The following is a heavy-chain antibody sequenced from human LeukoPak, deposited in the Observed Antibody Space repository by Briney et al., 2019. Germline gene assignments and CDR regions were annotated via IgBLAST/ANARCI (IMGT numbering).Heavy chain of an antibody. CDR2: IYYSGST. CDR1: GGSISSYY. V-gene: IGHV4-59*08. J-gene: IGHJ6*02. Sequence: PSETLSLTCTVSGGSISSYYWSWIRQPPGKGLEWIGYIYYSGSTNYNPSLKSRVTISVDTSKNQFSLKLSSVTAADTAVYYCASLVSGYCSGGSCSTYYGMDVRGQGTTVTVSS. CDR3: ASLVSGYCSGGSCSTYYGMDV. D-gene: IGHD2-15*01.